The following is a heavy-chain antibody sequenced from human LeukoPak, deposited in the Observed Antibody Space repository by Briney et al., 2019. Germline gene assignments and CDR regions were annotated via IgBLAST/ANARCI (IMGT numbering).Heavy chain of an antibody. Sequence: ASVRVSCKASGYTFTSYYMHWVRQAPGQGLEWMGIINPSGGSTSYAQKFQGRVTMTRDTSVSTAYMELSRLRSDDTAVYYCARGDYLDYWGQGTLVTVSS. CDR3: ARGDYLDY. V-gene: IGHV1-46*01. J-gene: IGHJ4*02. CDR2: INPSGGST. CDR1: GYTFTSYY.